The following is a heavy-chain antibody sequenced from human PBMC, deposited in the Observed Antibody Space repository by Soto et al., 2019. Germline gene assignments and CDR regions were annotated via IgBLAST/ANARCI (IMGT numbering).Heavy chain of an antibody. CDR1: GGSISSGDYY. Sequence: QVQLQESGPGLVKPSQTLSLTCTVSGGSISSGDYYWSWIRQPPGKGLEWIGYIYYSGSTYFNPSLKSRVTISVDTSKNQFSLKLSSVTAADTAVYYCASLVVTAHNWFDPWGQGTLVTVSS. V-gene: IGHV4-30-4*01. CDR2: IYYSGST. D-gene: IGHD2-21*02. CDR3: ASLVVTAHNWFDP. J-gene: IGHJ5*02.